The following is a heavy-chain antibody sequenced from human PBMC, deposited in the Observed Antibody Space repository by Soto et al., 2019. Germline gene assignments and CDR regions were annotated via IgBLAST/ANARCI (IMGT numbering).Heavy chain of an antibody. D-gene: IGHD2-8*02. Sequence: VKVSCKASGYSFTGYYIHWVRHAPGQGLEWMGWINPDSGATNYAQNFQGRVTLTSDTSISTASMDLTSLTSDDTAVYYCARGDYGTGGYPFPYFDYWGQGTLVTVSS. CDR1: GYSFTGYY. CDR3: ARGDYGTGGYPFPYFDY. CDR2: INPDSGAT. V-gene: IGHV1-2*02. J-gene: IGHJ4*02.